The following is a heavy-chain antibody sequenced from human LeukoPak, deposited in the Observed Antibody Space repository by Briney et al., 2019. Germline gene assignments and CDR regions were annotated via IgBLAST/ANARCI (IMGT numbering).Heavy chain of an antibody. J-gene: IGHJ6*02. V-gene: IGHV4-31*03. CDR3: ARDRITMVRARSFYGMDV. Sequence: SETLSLTCTVSGGSISSGVYYWSWIRQHPGKGLEWIGYIYYSGSTYYNPSLKSRVTISVDTSKTQFSLKLSSVTAADTAVYYCARDRITMVRARSFYGMDVWGQGTTVTVSS. D-gene: IGHD3-10*01. CDR2: IYYSGST. CDR1: GGSISSGVYY.